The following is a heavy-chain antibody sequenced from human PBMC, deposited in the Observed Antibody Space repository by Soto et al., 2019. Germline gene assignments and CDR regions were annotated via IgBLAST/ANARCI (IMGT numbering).Heavy chain of an antibody. J-gene: IGHJ6*02. Sequence: WWSLRLSCAASVFTFSSYSMNWVRQAPGKGLEWVSSISSSSSYIYYADSVKGRFTISRDNAKNSLYLQMNSLRAEDTAVYYCARDHNYDFWSGYSTRLYYYYGMDVWGQGTTVTVSS. CDR1: VFTFSSYS. V-gene: IGHV3-21*01. D-gene: IGHD3-3*01. CDR3: ARDHNYDFWSGYSTRLYYYYGMDV. CDR2: ISSSSSYI.